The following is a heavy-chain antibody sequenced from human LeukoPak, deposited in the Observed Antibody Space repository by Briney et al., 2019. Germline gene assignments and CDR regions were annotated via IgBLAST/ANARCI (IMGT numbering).Heavy chain of an antibody. V-gene: IGHV3-21*04. CDR3: AKDLIPTY. J-gene: IGHJ4*02. CDR1: GFTFSRYS. CDR2: ISSSGSYI. D-gene: IGHD2-2*02. Sequence: PGGSLRLSCGASGFTFSRYSMNWVRQAPGKGLEWVSSISSSGSYIYYADSVKGRFTISRDNSKNTLYLQMNSLRAEDTAVYYCAKDLIPTYWGQGTLVTVSS.